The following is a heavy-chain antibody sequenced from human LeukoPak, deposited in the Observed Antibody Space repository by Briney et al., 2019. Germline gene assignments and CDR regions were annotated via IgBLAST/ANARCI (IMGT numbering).Heavy chain of an antibody. J-gene: IGHJ6*03. Sequence: GGSLRLSCAASGFTFSSYGMHWVRQAPGKGLEWVAFIRYDGSNKYYADSVKGRFTISRDNSKNTLYLQMNSLRAGDTAVYYCAKDRDPIYYYMDVWGKGTTVTVSS. D-gene: IGHD3-10*01. CDR2: IRYDGSNK. CDR1: GFTFSSYG. CDR3: AKDRDPIYYYMDV. V-gene: IGHV3-30*02.